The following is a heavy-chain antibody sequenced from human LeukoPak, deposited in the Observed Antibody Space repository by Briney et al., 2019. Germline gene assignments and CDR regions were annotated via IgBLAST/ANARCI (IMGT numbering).Heavy chain of an antibody. V-gene: IGHV5-51*01. CDR3: ARRGSSQPYYYYMDV. J-gene: IGHJ6*03. CDR2: IYPGDSDT. CDR1: GYSFTSYW. D-gene: IGHD6-6*01. Sequence: GESLKISCKGSGYSFTSYWIGWVRQMPGKGLEWMGIIYPGDSDTRYSPSFQGQVTISADKSISTAYLQWSSLKASDTAMYYCARRGSSQPYYYYMDVWGKGTTVTVSS.